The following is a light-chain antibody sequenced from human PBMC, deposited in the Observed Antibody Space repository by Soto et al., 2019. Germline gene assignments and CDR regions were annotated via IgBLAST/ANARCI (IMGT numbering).Light chain of an antibody. J-gene: IGLJ2*01. V-gene: IGLV4-60*02. CDR1: SGHTTYI. CDR2: LETSGSY. CDR3: ETWDINTHVV. Sequence: QLVLTQSSSASASQGSSVKLTCTLSSGHTTYIIAWHQQQPGKAPRYLMKLETSGSYNKGSGVPDRFSGSSSGADRYLTISNLQFEDEADYYCETWDINTHVVFGGGTQLTVL.